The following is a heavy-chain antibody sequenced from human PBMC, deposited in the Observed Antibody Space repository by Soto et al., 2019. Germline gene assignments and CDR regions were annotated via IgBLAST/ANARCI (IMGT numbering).Heavy chain of an antibody. CDR3: ARELVRSYYFDY. CDR1: GFTFSSNW. D-gene: IGHD2-15*01. Sequence: GGSLRLSCVGSGFTFSSNWMTWVRQAPGKGLEWVSSISSSSSYIYYADSVKGRFTISRDNAKNSLYLQMNSLRAEDTAVYYCARELVRSYYFDYWGQGTLVTVSS. CDR2: ISSSSSYI. J-gene: IGHJ4*02. V-gene: IGHV3-21*01.